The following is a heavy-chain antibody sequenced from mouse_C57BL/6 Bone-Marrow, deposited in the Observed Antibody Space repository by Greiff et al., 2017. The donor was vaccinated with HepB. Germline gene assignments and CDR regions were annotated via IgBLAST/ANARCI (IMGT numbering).Heavy chain of an antibody. V-gene: IGHV3-6*01. CDR3: ARAVITTVVRYFDV. D-gene: IGHD1-1*01. Sequence: EVQLQESGPGLVKPSQSLSLTCSVTGYSITSGYYWNWIRQFPGNKLEWMGYISYDGSNNYNPSLKNRISITRDTSKNQFFLKLNSVTTEDTATYYCARAVITTVVRYFDVWGTGTTVTVSS. J-gene: IGHJ1*03. CDR1: GYSITSGYY. CDR2: ISYDGSN.